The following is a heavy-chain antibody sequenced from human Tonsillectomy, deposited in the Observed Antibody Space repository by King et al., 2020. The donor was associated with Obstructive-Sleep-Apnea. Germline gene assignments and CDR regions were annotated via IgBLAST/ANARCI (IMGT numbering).Heavy chain of an antibody. V-gene: IGHV4-39*07. D-gene: IGHD2-21*02. CDR2: IYYSGST. CDR1: GGSISSSNYY. J-gene: IGHJ5*02. Sequence: VQLQESGPGLVKPSETLSLTCTVSGGSISSSNYYWGWIRQPPGKRLEWIGRIYYSGSTYYNPSLKSRVTISVDTSKNQFSLKLSSVTAADTAVYYCARDVPYCGGDCYTADWFDPWGQGTLVTVSS. CDR3: ARDVPYCGGDCYTADWFDP.